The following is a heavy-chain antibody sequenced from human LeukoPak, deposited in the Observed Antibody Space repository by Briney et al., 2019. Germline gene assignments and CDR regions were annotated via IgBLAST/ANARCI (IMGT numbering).Heavy chain of an antibody. Sequence: GGSLRLSCAASGFTFSSYGMHWVRQAPGKGLEWVSSISSSSSYIYYADSVKGRFTISRDNAKNSLYLQMNSLRAEDTAVYYCARDSDFWSGYLNYYYYYGMDVWGQGTTVTVSS. CDR3: ARDSDFWSGYLNYYYYYGMDV. CDR2: ISSSSSYI. CDR1: GFTFSSYG. V-gene: IGHV3-21*01. D-gene: IGHD3-3*01. J-gene: IGHJ6*02.